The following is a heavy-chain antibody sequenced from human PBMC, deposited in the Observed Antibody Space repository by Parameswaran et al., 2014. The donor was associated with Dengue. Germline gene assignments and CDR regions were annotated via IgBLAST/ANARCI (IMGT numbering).Heavy chain of an antibody. CDR2: IYSGGTT. D-gene: IGHD1-26*01. Sequence: LSLTCAASGFTVSSHYMNWVRQAPGKGLEWVSLIYSGGTTYYADSVKGRFTISRDISKNTLYLQMNSLTAEDTAVYYCARHHVVGATAFDIWGQGTMVTVSS. CDR3: ARHHVVGATAFDI. J-gene: IGHJ3*02. V-gene: IGHV3-53*01. CDR1: GFTVSSHY.